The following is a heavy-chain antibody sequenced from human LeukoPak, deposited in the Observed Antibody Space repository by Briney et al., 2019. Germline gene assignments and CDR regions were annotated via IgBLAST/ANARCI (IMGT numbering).Heavy chain of an antibody. J-gene: IGHJ4*02. Sequence: GGSLRLSCAASGFTFSSYSMNWVRQAPGKGLEWVSSISSSSSYIYYADSVKGRFTISRDNAKNSLYLQMNSLRAEDTAVYYCAGYGSATKYYFDYWGQGTVVTVSS. D-gene: IGHD3-10*01. CDR2: ISSSSSYI. CDR1: GFTFSSYS. CDR3: AGYGSATKYYFDY. V-gene: IGHV3-21*01.